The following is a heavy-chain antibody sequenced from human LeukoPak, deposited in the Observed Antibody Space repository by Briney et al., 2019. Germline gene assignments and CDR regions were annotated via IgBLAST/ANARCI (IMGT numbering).Heavy chain of an antibody. Sequence: SETLSLTCAVYGGSFSGYYWSWIRQPPGKGLEWIGEINHSGSTNYNPSLKSRVTISVGTSKNQFSLKLSSVTAADTAVYYCARHSSYSSGGQGFDYWGQGTLVTVSS. D-gene: IGHD2-15*01. CDR3: ARHSSYSSGGQGFDY. V-gene: IGHV4-34*01. J-gene: IGHJ4*02. CDR1: GGSFSGYY. CDR2: INHSGST.